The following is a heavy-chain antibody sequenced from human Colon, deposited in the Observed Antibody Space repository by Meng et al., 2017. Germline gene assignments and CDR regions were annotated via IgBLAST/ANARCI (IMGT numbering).Heavy chain of an antibody. Sequence: GESLKISCEASGFTFSSYAMSWVRQTPGKGLEWVSAISGSGGSTYYADSVKGRFTISRDNSKNTLYLQMNSLRAEDTAVYYCAKDRGTPGIAVAGTWGLYWYWGQGTLVTVSS. CDR2: ISGSGGST. D-gene: IGHD6-19*01. V-gene: IGHV3-23*01. CDR3: AKDRGTPGIAVAGTWGLYWY. CDR1: GFTFSSYA. J-gene: IGHJ4*02.